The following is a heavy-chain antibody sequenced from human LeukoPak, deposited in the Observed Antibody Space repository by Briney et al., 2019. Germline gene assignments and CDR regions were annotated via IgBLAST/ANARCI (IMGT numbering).Heavy chain of an antibody. CDR2: ISGSGGST. D-gene: IGHD1-1*01. Sequence: GGSLRLSCAASGFTFSSYAMSWVRQAPGKGLEWVSAISGSGGSTYYADSVKGRFTISRDNSKNTLYLQMNSLRAEDTAVCYCEKYLALGTPRRYYYYMDVWGKGTTVTVSS. CDR3: EKYLALGTPRRYYYYMDV. CDR1: GFTFSSYA. J-gene: IGHJ6*03. V-gene: IGHV3-23*01.